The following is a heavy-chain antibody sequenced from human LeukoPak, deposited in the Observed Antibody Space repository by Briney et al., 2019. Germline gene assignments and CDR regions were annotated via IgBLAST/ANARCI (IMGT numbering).Heavy chain of an antibody. Sequence: GGSLRLSWVASGFTFSRNGVHWVRQAPGKGLELVAVIWYDGSNKYYADSVKGRFTISRDNSKNTLYLQMNSPRAEDTAVYYCASGRLNYFYAMDIWGQGTTVTVSS. CDR2: IWYDGSNK. J-gene: IGHJ6*02. CDR1: GFTFSRNG. V-gene: IGHV3-33*01. CDR3: ASGRLNYFYAMDI.